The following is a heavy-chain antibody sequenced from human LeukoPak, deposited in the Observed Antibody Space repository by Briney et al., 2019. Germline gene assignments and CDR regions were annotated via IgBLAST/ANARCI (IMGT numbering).Heavy chain of an antibody. V-gene: IGHV3-15*01. D-gene: IGHD3-22*01. Sequence: PGGSLRLSCAASGFTFSNAWMSWVRQAPGKGLEWVGRIKSTTDGGTTDYAAPVKGRFTISRDDSKNTLYLQMNSLKTEDTAVYYCTTDGYYDHEENYYYTDVWGKGTTVTVSS. CDR2: IKSTTDGGTT. J-gene: IGHJ6*03. CDR3: TTDGYYDHEENYYYTDV. CDR1: GFTFSNAW.